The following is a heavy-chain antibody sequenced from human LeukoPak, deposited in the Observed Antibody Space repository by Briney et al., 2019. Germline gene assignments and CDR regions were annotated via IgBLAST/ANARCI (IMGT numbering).Heavy chain of an antibody. Sequence: GVSLRLSCAASGFTFSTYSMNWVRQAPGKGLEWVTSISSSSSHINHADSVKGRFTISRDNAKNSLYLQMDSLRAEDTAVYYCARDLSIADRRGVSYYFDYWGQGTLVTVSS. CDR3: ARDLSIADRRGVSYYFDY. CDR2: ISSSSSHI. D-gene: IGHD6-6*01. CDR1: GFTFSTYS. V-gene: IGHV3-21*01. J-gene: IGHJ4*02.